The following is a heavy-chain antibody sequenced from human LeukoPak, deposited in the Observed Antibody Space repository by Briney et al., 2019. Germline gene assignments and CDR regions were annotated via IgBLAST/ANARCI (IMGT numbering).Heavy chain of an antibody. J-gene: IGHJ4*02. D-gene: IGHD6-13*01. CDR1: GGSISSGDYS. CDR2: MYHNENT. CDR3: ASHPSSSWSFDY. V-gene: IGHV4-30-2*01. Sequence: PSETLSLTCAVSGGSISSGDYSWSWIRQPPGKGLEWIGYMYHNENTYYNPSLKNRVTISADRSKNQFSLKVSSVTAADTAVYYCASHPSSSWSFDYWGQGALVTVSS.